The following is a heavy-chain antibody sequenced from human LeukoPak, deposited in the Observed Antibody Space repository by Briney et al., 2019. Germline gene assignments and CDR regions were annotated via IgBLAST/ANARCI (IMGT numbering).Heavy chain of an antibody. D-gene: IGHD6-6*01. CDR1: GGSFSGNY. J-gene: IGHJ4*02. CDR2: INHSGST. CDR3: ARARRGSTSSPFRSSIAARNYFNY. Sequence: PSETLSLTCAVYGGSFSGNYWSWIRQPPGKGLGWSGEINHSGSTNYNPSLKSRVTISVDTSKNQFSLKLSSVTAADTAVYYCARARRGSTSSPFRSSIAARNYFNYWGQGTLVTVSS. V-gene: IGHV4-34*01.